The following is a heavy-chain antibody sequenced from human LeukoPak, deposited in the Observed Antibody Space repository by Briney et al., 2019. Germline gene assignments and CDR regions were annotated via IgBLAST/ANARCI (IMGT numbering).Heavy chain of an antibody. V-gene: IGHV3-23*01. J-gene: IGHJ4*02. CDR2: IGGSGSTT. Sequence: GESLILSCAASGFTFSSYAMTWVRQAPGKGLEWVSVIGGSGSTTYYADSVKGRFTISRDNSKNTLYLQMNSLRAEDRAVYYCAKTSGYYDYWGQGTLVTVSS. CDR1: GFTFSSYA. CDR3: AKTSGYYDY. D-gene: IGHD2-8*02.